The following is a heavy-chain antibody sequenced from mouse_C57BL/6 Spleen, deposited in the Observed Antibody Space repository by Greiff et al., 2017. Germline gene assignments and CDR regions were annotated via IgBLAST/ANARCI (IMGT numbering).Heavy chain of an antibody. Sequence: EVKLMESGGGLVKPGGSLKLSCAASGFTFSSYTMSWVRQTPEKRLEWVATIRGGGGNTYYPDSVKGRFTISRDNAKNTLYLQMSSLRSEDTALYYCARHADYYGSSYDWYFDVWGTGTTVTVSS. CDR1: GFTFSSYT. CDR2: IRGGGGNT. J-gene: IGHJ1*03. CDR3: ARHADYYGSSYDWYFDV. D-gene: IGHD1-1*01. V-gene: IGHV5-9*01.